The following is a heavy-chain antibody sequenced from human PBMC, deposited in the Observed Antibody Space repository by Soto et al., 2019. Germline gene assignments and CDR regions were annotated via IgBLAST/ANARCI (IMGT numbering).Heavy chain of an antibody. CDR2: IYYSGTT. J-gene: IGHJ3*01. CDR1: GDSISSGDYY. CDR3: ARECPYCGGDCCVFDV. D-gene: IGHD2-21*02. V-gene: IGHV4-30-4*01. Sequence: SETLSLTCTVSGDSISSGDYYWNWIRQPPGKGLEWIGYIYYSGTTYYNPSLKSPITISVDTSKNQFSLKLSSVTAADTAVYYCARECPYCGGDCCVFDVWGQGTMVTVSS.